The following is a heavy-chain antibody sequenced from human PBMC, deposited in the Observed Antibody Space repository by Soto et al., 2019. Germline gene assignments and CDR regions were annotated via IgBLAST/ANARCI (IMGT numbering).Heavy chain of an antibody. V-gene: IGHV2-5*01. CDR2: IYWNDDK. J-gene: IGHJ4*02. D-gene: IGHD1-20*01. Sequence: QITLKESGPTLVKPTQTLTLTCTFSGFSLSTSRVGVGWIRQPPGKALEWLALIYWNDDKRYSPSLKSRLTITKDTSNNQVVLTMTNMDPVDTATYYCAHSREVTGRVPFDYWGQGTLVTVSS. CDR1: GFSLSTSRVG. CDR3: AHSREVTGRVPFDY.